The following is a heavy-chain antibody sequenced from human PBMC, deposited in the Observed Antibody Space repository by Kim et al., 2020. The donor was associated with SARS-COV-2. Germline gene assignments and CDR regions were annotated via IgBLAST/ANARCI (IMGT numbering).Heavy chain of an antibody. J-gene: IGHJ4*02. V-gene: IGHV1-69*10. CDR2: ITPMLDVA. D-gene: IGHD2-8*01. CDR1: GGIFTNYP. CDR3: ARRCLGLSCPKGVSLDS. Sequence: SVKVSCKASGGIFTNYPISWLRRAPGQGLEWMGRITPMLDVANYAQRFQGRVTITADKSTSTAYMELGSLTSDDTAVYYCARRCLGLSCPKGVSLDSWGQGTLVTVS.